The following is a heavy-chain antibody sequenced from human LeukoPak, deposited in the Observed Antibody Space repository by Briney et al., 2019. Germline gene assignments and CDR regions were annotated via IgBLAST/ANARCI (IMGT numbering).Heavy chain of an antibody. CDR2: ISWNGGST. D-gene: IGHD6-19*01. J-gene: IGHJ4*02. CDR1: GFTFSSYA. V-gene: IGHV3-20*04. Sequence: GGSLRLSCAASGFTFSSYAMSWVRQAPGKGLEWVSGISWNGGSTSYADSVKGRFTISRDNAKNSLYLQMNSLRAEDTALYYCARGLSIAVAGTVDYWGQGTLVTVSS. CDR3: ARGLSIAVAGTVDY.